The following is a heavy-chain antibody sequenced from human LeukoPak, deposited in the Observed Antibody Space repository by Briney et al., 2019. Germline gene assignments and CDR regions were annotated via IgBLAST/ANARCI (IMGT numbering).Heavy chain of an antibody. CDR3: AKEGTDYGDYPYFFDY. D-gene: IGHD4-17*01. CDR2: ISFDGSRR. CDR1: GFTFSDSD. Sequence: GGSLRLSCAASGFTFSDSDMHWVRQAPGKGLEWVAIISFDGSRRFYADSVRGRFTVSRDNSKNTLFLQMDSLSADDTGVYYCAKEGTDYGDYPYFFDYWGQGTLVTVSS. J-gene: IGHJ4*02. V-gene: IGHV3-30*18.